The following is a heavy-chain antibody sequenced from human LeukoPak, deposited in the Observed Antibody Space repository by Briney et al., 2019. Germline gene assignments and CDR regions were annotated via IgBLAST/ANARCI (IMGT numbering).Heavy chain of an antibody. CDR3: AKVLRLVVVPAASYFDS. D-gene: IGHD2-2*01. CDR2: IDNDERRT. CDR1: GFTFSNYC. Sequence: GGSLRLSCAASGFTFSNYCMYWVRQAPGKGLVWVSHIDNDERRTTYADSGKGRFTISRDNARNTLYLQMNSLRAEDTAVYYCAKVLRLVVVPAASYFDSWGQGTLVTVSA. V-gene: IGHV3-74*01. J-gene: IGHJ4*02.